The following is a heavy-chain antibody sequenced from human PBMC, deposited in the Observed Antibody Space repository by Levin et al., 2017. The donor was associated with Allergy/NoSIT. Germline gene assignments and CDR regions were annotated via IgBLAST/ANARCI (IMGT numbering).Heavy chain of an antibody. CDR2: ISYDGSNK. CDR3: AKGLRFLEWLPLSTFDY. CDR1: GFTFSSYG. V-gene: IGHV3-30*18. D-gene: IGHD3-3*01. Sequence: PGGSLRLSCAASGFTFSSYGMHWVRQAPGKGLEWVAVISYDGSNKYYADSVKGRFTISRDNSKNTLYLQMNSLRAEDTAVYYCAKGLRFLEWLPLSTFDYWGQGTLVTVSS. J-gene: IGHJ4*02.